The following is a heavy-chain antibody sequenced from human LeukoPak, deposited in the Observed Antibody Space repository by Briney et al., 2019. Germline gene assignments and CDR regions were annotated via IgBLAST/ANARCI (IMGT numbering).Heavy chain of an antibody. D-gene: IGHD2-2*01. CDR2: IYPGDSDT. CDR3: ASLNYCSSTSCYGGYFDY. CDR1: GHSFTSHW. V-gene: IGHV5-51*01. J-gene: IGHJ4*02. Sequence: GESLKISCKGSGHSFTSHWIGWVRQMPGKGLEWMGIIYPGDSDTRYSPSFQGQVTISADKSISTAYLQWSSLKASDTAMYYCASLNYCSSTSCYGGYFDYWGQGTPVTVSS.